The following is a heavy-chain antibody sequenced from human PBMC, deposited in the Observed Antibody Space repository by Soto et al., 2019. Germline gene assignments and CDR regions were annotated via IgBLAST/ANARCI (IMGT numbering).Heavy chain of an antibody. CDR2: ISGSGGST. Sequence: EVQLLESGGGLGQPGGSLRLSCAASGFTFSSYAMSWVRQAPGKGLEWVSAISGSGGSTYYADSVKGRFTISRDNSKNTLNLQRNSLRAEDTAVYYCAKDWARDLNWFVPWGQGTLVTVSS. V-gene: IGHV3-23*01. J-gene: IGHJ5*02. CDR3: AKDWARDLNWFVP. CDR1: GFTFSSYA. D-gene: IGHD3-16*01.